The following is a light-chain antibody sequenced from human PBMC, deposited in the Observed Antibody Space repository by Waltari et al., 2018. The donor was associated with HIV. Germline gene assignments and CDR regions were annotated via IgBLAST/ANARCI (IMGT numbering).Light chain of an antibody. CDR3: QQYNNWPQT. V-gene: IGKV3-15*01. Sequence: EKVMTQSPATLSVSPGERATLSCRASQPINNNLAWYQQKPGQAPQLLIYGASTRAAGVPDRCSGSGSGTEFSLTISSLQSEDLAIYYCQQYNNWPQTFGQGTKVEI. CDR2: GAS. CDR1: QPINNN. J-gene: IGKJ2*01.